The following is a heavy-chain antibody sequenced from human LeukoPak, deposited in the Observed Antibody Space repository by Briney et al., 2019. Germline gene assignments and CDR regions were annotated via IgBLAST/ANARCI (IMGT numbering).Heavy chain of an antibody. CDR2: IYYSGRT. J-gene: IGHJ5*02. V-gene: IGHV4-39*01. CDR3: ARLYGSGSWFDP. Sequence: SETLSLTCTVSGGSISSNSYYWVWIRQPPGKGLEWIGSIYYSGRTYYNPSLKSRLTISIDTSKNQFSLKVSSVTAAGTAVYYCARLYGSGSWFDPWAREPWSPSPQ. D-gene: IGHD3-10*01. CDR1: GGSISSNSYY.